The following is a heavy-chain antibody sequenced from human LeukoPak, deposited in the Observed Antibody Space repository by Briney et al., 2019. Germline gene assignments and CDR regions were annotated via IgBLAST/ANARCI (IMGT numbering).Heavy chain of an antibody. J-gene: IGHJ4*02. CDR1: GFTFDDYA. CDR2: ISWNSGSI. Sequence: GGSLRLSCAASGFTFDDYAMHWVRQAPGKGLEWVSGISWNSGSIGYADSVKGRFTISRDNAKNSLYLQMNSLRAEDTAVYYCARDGIAAAGTPYFDYWGQGTLVTVSS. CDR3: ARDGIAAAGTPYFDY. V-gene: IGHV3-9*01. D-gene: IGHD6-13*01.